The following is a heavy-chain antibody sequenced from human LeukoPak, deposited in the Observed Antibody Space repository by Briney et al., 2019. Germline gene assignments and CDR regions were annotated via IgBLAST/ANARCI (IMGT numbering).Heavy chain of an antibody. CDR1: GFIFRSYW. CDR3: WREQRGTLTGYYVDY. J-gene: IGHJ4*02. D-gene: IGHD3-9*01. CDR2: IKQDGSEK. V-gene: IGHV3-7*01. Sequence: PGGSLRLSCAASGFIFRSYWMSWVRQAPGKGLEWVANIKQDGSEKYYVDSVKGRFTISRDNSNNALYLQMNSLRAEDTAVYYCWREQRGTLTGYYVDYWGQGALVTVSS.